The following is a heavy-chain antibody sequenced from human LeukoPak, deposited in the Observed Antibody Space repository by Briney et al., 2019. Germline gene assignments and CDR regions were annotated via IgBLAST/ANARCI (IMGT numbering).Heavy chain of an antibody. V-gene: IGHV3-21*01. Sequence: PGGSLRFSCAASGVTFSSYSMNWVRQAPGKGLEWVSSISSSSYIYYADSVKGRFTISRDNAKNSLYLQMNSLRAEDTAVYYCARDGVFYDILTGPLYYYYGMDVWGQGTTVTVSS. D-gene: IGHD3-9*01. J-gene: IGHJ6*02. CDR2: ISSSSYI. CDR3: ARDGVFYDILTGPLYYYYGMDV. CDR1: GVTFSSYS.